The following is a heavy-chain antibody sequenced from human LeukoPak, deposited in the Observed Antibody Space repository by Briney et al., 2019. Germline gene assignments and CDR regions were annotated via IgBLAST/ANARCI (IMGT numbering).Heavy chain of an antibody. CDR3: AKDAIAAPPPGYFDY. J-gene: IGHJ4*02. V-gene: IGHV3-23*01. Sequence: GALRLSCAVSGFTFSSYAMSWVRQGPGKGLEWVSGISGSGDNTYYADSVKGRFTISRDNSKNTLYLQMNSLRAEDTAVYYCAKDAIAAPPPGYFDYWGQGTLVTVSS. CDR2: ISGSGDNT. CDR1: GFTFSSYA. D-gene: IGHD6-13*01.